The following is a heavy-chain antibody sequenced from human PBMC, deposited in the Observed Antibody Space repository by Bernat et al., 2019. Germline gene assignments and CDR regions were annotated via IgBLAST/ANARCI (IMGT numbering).Heavy chain of an antibody. CDR3: TTTPSYYGNEY. CDR1: GFTFSNAW. V-gene: IGHV3-15*01. CDR2: IKSKTDGGKT. D-gene: IGHD1-1*01. Sequence: EVQLVESGGGLVKPGGSLRLSCAASGFTFSNAWMSWVRQAPGKGLEWVGRIKSKTDGGKTDYAATVKGRITNSRDDSKNTLYLQMNSLKTEEHAVYYWTTTPSYYGNEYRGQGTPVNGSS. J-gene: IGHJ4*02.